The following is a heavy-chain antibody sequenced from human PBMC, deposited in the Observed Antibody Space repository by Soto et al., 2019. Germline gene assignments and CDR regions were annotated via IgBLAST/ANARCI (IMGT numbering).Heavy chain of an antibody. J-gene: IGHJ3*02. CDR2: ISSNGGST. CDR1: GFTFSSYT. Sequence: GGSLRLSCAASGFTFSSYTMNWVRQAPGKGLEWVSSISSNGGSTYYANSVKGRFTISRDNSKNTLYLQMGSLRAEDMAVYYCARALGYAFDIWGQGTMVTVSS. D-gene: IGHD7-27*01. CDR3: ARALGYAFDI. V-gene: IGHV3-64*01.